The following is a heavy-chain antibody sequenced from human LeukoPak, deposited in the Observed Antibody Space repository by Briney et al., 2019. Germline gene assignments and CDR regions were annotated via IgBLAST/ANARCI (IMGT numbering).Heavy chain of an antibody. D-gene: IGHD3-10*01. CDR1: GFTFDDYA. CDR3: AKDIPPNYYGSGSYSDY. J-gene: IGHJ4*02. CDR2: ISGDGGST. V-gene: IGHV3-43*02. Sequence: GGSLRLSCAASGFTFDDYAMQWVRQAPGKGLEWVSLISGDGGSTYYADSVKGRFTISRDNSKNSLYLQMNSLRTEDTALYYCAKDIPPNYYGSGSYSDYWGQGTLVTVSS.